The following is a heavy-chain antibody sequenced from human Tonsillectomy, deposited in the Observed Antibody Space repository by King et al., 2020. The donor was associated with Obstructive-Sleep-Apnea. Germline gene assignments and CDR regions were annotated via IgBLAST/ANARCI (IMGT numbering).Heavy chain of an antibody. D-gene: IGHD4-17*01. CDR2: IYHTGDT. Sequence: VQLQESGPGLVKPSETLSLTCSVSGYSISSGYWWGWIRQPPGKGLEWIGNIYHTGDTYHNPSLKSRVTTSVDKSKNQFSLRLNSVTAADTAVYFCVSGNDYGSPHYFHHWGQGTLVAVSS. CDR1: GYSISSGYW. J-gene: IGHJ4*02. CDR3: VSGNDYGSPHYFHH. V-gene: IGHV4-38-2*02.